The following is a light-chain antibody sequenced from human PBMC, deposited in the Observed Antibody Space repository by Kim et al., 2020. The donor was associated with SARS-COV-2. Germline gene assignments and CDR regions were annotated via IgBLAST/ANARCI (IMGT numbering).Light chain of an antibody. J-gene: IGLJ2*01. CDR2: DVT. CDR1: SSDVGGYNY. CDR3: SSYRSSFTVL. V-gene: IGLV2-14*03. Sequence: QSALTQTASVSGSPGQSITISCTGTSSDVGGYNYVAWYQQHPGKVPKLMIYDVTHRPSGVSNRFSGSKSGNTASLTISGLQAEDEADYYCSSYRSSFTVLFGGGTKVTVL.